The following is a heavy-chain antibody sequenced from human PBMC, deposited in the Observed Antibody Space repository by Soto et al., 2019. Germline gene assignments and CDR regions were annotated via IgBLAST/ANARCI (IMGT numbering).Heavy chain of an antibody. V-gene: IGHV3-7*01. D-gene: IGHD3-3*01. J-gene: IGHJ6*02. CDR2: IKQDGSEK. CDR3: ARVPPRLLYYDEEAPAHALPYYYGMDV. CDR1: GFTFSSYW. Sequence: PGGSLRLSCAASGFTFSSYWMSWVRQAPGKGLEWVANIKQDGSEKYYVDSVKGRFTISRDNAKNSLYLQMNSLRAEDTAVYYCARVPPRLLYYDEEAPAHALPYYYGMDVWGQGTTVTVSS.